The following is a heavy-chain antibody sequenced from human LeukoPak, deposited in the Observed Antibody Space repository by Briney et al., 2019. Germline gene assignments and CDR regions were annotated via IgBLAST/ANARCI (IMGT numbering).Heavy chain of an antibody. CDR1: GVSISSSNSY. V-gene: IGHV4-39*01. J-gene: IGHJ4*02. Sequence: SETLSLTCTVSGVSISSSNSYWGWIRQPPGKGLEWIGSIYYSGNTYYNASLKSQVSISIDTSKNQFSLKLSSVTAADTAVYYCARSGRWQWLALDYWGQGTLVTVSS. D-gene: IGHD6-19*01. CDR2: IYYSGNT. CDR3: ARSGRWQWLALDY.